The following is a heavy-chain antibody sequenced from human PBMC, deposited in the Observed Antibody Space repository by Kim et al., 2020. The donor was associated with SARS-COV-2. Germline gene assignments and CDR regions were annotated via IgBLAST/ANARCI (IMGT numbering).Heavy chain of an antibody. CDR1: GFTFSAYP. J-gene: IGHJ4*02. CDR2: VSYDGSKI. CDR3: ARDLPTADGTEYDY. Sequence: GGSLRLSCAASGFTFSAYPMHWVRQAPGKGLDWVAVVSYDGSKIHYADSVKGRFTISRDNYKNTLYLQMNSLRVEDTAVYYCARDLPTADGTEYDYWGQGTLVTVSS. D-gene: IGHD6-13*01. V-gene: IGHV3-30-3*01.